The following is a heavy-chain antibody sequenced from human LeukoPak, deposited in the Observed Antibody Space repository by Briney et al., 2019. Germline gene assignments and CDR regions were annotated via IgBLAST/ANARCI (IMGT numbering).Heavy chain of an antibody. V-gene: IGHV1-69*04. J-gene: IGHJ5*02. Sequence: ASVKVSCKASGGTFIIYAISWVRQAPGQGREWMGRIIPFLGMANYAQKFQGRVTITADKSTSTAYMELSSLRSEDTAVYYCARDQDYYDSSGYYQGWFDPWGQGTLVTVSS. CDR3: ARDQDYYDSSGYYQGWFDP. D-gene: IGHD3-22*01. CDR2: IIPFLGMA. CDR1: GGTFIIYA.